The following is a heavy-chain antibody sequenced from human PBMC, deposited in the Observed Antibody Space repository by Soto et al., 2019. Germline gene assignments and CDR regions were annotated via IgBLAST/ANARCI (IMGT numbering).Heavy chain of an antibody. V-gene: IGHV1-58*01. CDR2: IVVGSGNT. D-gene: IGHD6-19*01. J-gene: IGHJ4*02. CDR3: AADSSGWNLLLDY. Sequence: SVKVSCKASGFTFTSSAVQWVRQARGQRLEWIGWIVVGSGNTNYAQKFQERVTITRDMSTSTAYMELSSLRSEDTAVYYCAADSSGWNLLLDYWGQGTLGTVSS. CDR1: GFTFTSSA.